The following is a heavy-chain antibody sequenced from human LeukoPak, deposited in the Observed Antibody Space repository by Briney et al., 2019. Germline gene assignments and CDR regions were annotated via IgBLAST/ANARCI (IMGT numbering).Heavy chain of an antibody. V-gene: IGHV3-48*03. J-gene: IGHJ4*02. CDR2: ISSSGSTI. CDR3: AKLGSGSGWYGGFDY. D-gene: IGHD6-19*01. CDR1: GFTFSSYE. Sequence: AGGSLRLSCAASGFTFSSYEMNWVRQAPGKGLEWVSYISSSGSTIYYADSVKGRFTISRDNAKSSLYLQMNSLRAEDTAVYYCAKLGSGSGWYGGFDYWGQGTLVTVSS.